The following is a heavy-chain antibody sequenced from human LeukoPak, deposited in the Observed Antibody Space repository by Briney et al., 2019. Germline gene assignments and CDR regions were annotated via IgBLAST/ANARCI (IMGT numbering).Heavy chain of an antibody. D-gene: IGHD6-19*01. CDR2: ISAYNGNT. J-gene: IGHJ4*02. Sequence: GASVKVSCKASGYTFTSYGISWVRQAPGQGLEWMGWISAYNGNTNYAQKFQGRVTMTRDTSISTAYMELSRLRSDDTAVYYCARDRGIAVAHWGQGTLVTVSS. CDR1: GYTFTSYG. CDR3: ARDRGIAVAH. V-gene: IGHV1-18*01.